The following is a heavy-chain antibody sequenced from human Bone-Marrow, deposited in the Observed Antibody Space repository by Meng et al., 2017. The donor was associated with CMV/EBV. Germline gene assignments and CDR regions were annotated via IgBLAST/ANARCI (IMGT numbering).Heavy chain of an antibody. CDR3: ARVRDLFRYFDY. V-gene: IGHV4-30-4*08. J-gene: IGHJ4*02. CDR2: IYYSGST. CDR1: GGSISSGDYY. Sequence: SETLSLTCTVSGGSISSGDYYWSWIRQPPGKGLEWIGYIYYSGSTYYNPSLKSRVTISVDTSKNPFSLKLTSVTAADTAVYYCARVRDLFRYFDYWGQGTLVTVSS.